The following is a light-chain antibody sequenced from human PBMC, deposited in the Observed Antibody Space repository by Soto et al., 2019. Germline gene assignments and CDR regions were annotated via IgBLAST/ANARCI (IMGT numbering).Light chain of an antibody. Sequence: QSALTQPPSASGTPGQRVTISCPGSSSNIGSNTVNWYQQLPGTAPKLLIYSNNQRPSGVPDRFSGPKSGTSASLAISGLQSEDEADYYCAAWDDSLNGYVFGTGTKVTVL. CDR1: SSNIGSNT. V-gene: IGLV1-44*01. CDR2: SNN. CDR3: AAWDDSLNGYV. J-gene: IGLJ1*01.